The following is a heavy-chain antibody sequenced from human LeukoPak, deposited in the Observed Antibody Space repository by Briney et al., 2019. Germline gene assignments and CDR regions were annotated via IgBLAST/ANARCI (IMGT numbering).Heavy chain of an antibody. J-gene: IGHJ3*02. CDR2: IYTSGST. Sequence: SETLSLTCTVSGGSISSGSYYWSWIRQPAGKGLEWIGRIYTSGSTNYNPSLKSRVTISVDTSKNQFSLKLSSVTAADTAVYYCARLPGSGCCSGGSCSNAFDIWGQGTMVTVSS. D-gene: IGHD2-15*01. CDR3: ARLPGSGCCSGGSCSNAFDI. V-gene: IGHV4-61*02. CDR1: GGSISSGSYY.